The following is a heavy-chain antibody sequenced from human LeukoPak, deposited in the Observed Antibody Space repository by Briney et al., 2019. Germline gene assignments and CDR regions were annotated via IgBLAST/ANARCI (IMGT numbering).Heavy chain of an antibody. CDR2: IYHSGST. J-gene: IGHJ4*02. Sequence: PSETLSLTCTVSGVSISSYYWSWIRQTPGKGLEWIGYIYHSGSTKYNPSLRGRVTISVDTSKNQLSLKLTSVTAADTAVYYCARGPLYNWNYFDYWGQATLVTVSS. CDR1: GVSISSYY. D-gene: IGHD1-20*01. V-gene: IGHV4-59*01. CDR3: ARGPLYNWNYFDY.